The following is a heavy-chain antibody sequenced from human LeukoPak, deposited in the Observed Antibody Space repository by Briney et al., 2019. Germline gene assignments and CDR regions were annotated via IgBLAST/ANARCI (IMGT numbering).Heavy chain of an antibody. D-gene: IGHD5-12*01. Sequence: GGPLRLSWAASGFTFSSYAMSWVRQAPGKGLEWVSSISNSGGRTFYTDSVKGRFTISRDNSKITLYLQMNSLRAEDTAVYYCAKSYNGYESKPDYWGQGTLVTVSS. CDR3: AKSYNGYESKPDY. CDR2: ISNSGGRT. V-gene: IGHV3-23*01. J-gene: IGHJ4*02. CDR1: GFTFSSYA.